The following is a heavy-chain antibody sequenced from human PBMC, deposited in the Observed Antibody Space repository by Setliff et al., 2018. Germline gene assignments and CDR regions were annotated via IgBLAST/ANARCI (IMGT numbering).Heavy chain of an antibody. J-gene: IGHJ4*02. CDR2: IYYSGST. CDR1: GGSISSGSYY. CDR3: ARDNNPGYRGY. V-gene: IGHV4-31*03. Sequence: PSETLSLTCTVSGGSISSGSYYWSWIRQHPGKGLEWIGYIYYSGSTYYNPSLKSRVTISVDMSKNQLSLKLSSVTAADTAVYYCARDNNPGYRGYWGLGTLVTVS. D-gene: IGHD3-16*02.